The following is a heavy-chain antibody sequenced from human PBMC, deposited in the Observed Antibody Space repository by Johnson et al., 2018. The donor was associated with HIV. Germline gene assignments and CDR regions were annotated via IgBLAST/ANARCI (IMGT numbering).Heavy chain of an antibody. CDR2: LSWNSGII. CDR1: GFTFSSYA. CDR3: ARYDSSGYYSDAFDI. J-gene: IGHJ3*02. V-gene: IGHV3-9*01. D-gene: IGHD3-22*01. Sequence: QLVESGGGVVQPGRSLRLSCAASGFTFSSYAIHWVRQAPGKGLEWVSGLSWNSGIIGYADSVKCRFTISRDNAKKSLYLQMNSLRAEDTAVYYCARYDSSGYYSDAFDIWGQGTMVTVSS.